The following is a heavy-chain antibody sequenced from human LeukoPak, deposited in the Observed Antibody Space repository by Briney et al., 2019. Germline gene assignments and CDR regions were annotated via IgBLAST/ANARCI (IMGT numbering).Heavy chain of an antibody. CDR1: GGPISSYY. V-gene: IGHV4-59*01. D-gene: IGHD3-9*01. J-gene: IGHJ4*02. Sequence: SETLSLTCTISGGPISSYYWSWIRQPPGKGLEWIGYIYYSGSTNYNPSLKRRVTISVDTSKNQFSLKLSSVTAADTAVYYCARFDYDILTGHPYYFDYWGQGTLVTVSS. CDR2: IYYSGST. CDR3: ARFDYDILTGHPYYFDY.